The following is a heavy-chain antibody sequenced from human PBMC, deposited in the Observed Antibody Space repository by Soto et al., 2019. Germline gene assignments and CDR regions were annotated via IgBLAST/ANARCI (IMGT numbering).Heavy chain of an antibody. CDR1: GYTFSTYG. Sequence: QVQLVQSGAEVKKPGASVKVSCKASGYTFSTYGISWVRQAPGQGLEWMGWISVYNGNTNYAQNLQGRVTMTTDTSTSTAYMDLRTLRSDDTAVYYCARVRSAADNWFDPWGQGPLVTVSS. J-gene: IGHJ5*02. V-gene: IGHV1-18*01. CDR2: ISVYNGNT. D-gene: IGHD6-13*01. CDR3: ARVRSAADNWFDP.